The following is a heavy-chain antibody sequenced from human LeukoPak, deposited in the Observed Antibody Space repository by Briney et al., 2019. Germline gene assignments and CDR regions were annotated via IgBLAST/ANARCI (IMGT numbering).Heavy chain of an antibody. CDR2: IWYDGSNK. CDR3: ARARGWQPNYYYYYMDV. Sequence: GGSLRLSCIPSGFTFNSYAMFWVRQAPAKGLEWVSLIWYDGSNKYYADSVKGRFTVSRDNFKNTLYLQMNSLRGEDTAVYYSARARGWQPNYYYYYMDVWGTGTTVTVSS. D-gene: IGHD2-15*01. CDR1: GFTFNSYA. V-gene: IGHV3-33*07. J-gene: IGHJ6*03.